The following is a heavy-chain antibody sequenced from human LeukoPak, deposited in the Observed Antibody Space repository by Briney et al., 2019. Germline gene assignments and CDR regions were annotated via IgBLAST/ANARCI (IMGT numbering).Heavy chain of an antibody. D-gene: IGHD6-13*01. Sequence: GGSLRLSCAASGFTFSSYGMSWVRQAPGKGLEWVSAISSSGGGTHYADSVKGRFTISRDNSKNTLCLQMNSLRAEDTAVYYCAKAQGAAGSNWFDPWGQGTLVTVSS. CDR3: AKAQGAAGSNWFDP. V-gene: IGHV3-23*01. J-gene: IGHJ5*02. CDR2: ISSSGGGT. CDR1: GFTFSSYG.